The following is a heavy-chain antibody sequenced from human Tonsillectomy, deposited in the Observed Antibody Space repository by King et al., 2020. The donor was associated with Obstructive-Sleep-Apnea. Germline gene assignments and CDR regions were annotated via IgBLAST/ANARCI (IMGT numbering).Heavy chain of an antibody. V-gene: IGHV4-59*01. D-gene: IGHD4-23*01. CDR2: IYKTGST. CDR3: ARVWSTVVTNDAFDI. CDR1: GGAISSYS. J-gene: IGHJ3*02. Sequence: VQLQESGPGLVKPSETLSLTCTVSGGAISSYSWTWIRQPPGKGLEWIVYIYKTGSTNYNPLLKSRVTISIDTSKNQFSLKLSSVTAADTAVYYCARVWSTVVTNDAFDIWGQGTMVTVSS.